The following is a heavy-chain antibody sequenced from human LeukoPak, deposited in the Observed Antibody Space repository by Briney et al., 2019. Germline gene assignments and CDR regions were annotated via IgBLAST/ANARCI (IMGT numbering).Heavy chain of an antibody. CDR1: GFTFDDYA. CDR2: ISWNSGSI. V-gene: IGHV3-9*01. D-gene: IGHD6-19*01. Sequence: GGSLRLSCAVSGFTFDDYAMHWVRQAPGKGLEWVSGISWNSGSIDYADSVKGRFTISRDNAKNSLYLQMNSLRAVDTALYYCAKGASIAVAGTLDYWGQGTLVTVSS. CDR3: AKGASIAVAGTLDY. J-gene: IGHJ4*02.